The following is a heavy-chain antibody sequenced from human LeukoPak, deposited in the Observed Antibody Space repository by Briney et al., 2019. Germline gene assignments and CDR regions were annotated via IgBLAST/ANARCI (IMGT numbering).Heavy chain of an antibody. Sequence: GGSLRLSCAASGFTFSHYWMSWVRQAPGRGLEWVANIKPDGSQKDYVDFVKGRFTISRDNAKNSLYLQMDSLRAEDTAVYFCAREDMWAFDIWGQGTMVTVPS. CDR3: AREDMWAFDI. D-gene: IGHD2-15*01. J-gene: IGHJ3*02. CDR1: GFTFSHYW. CDR2: IKPDGSQK. V-gene: IGHV3-7*01.